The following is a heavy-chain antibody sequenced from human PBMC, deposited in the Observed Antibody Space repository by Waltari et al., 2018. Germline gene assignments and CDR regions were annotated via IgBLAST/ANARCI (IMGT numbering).Heavy chain of an antibody. J-gene: IGHJ4*02. Sequence: EVQLLVSGGGLVQPGGSLRLSCAASGFTFISNAMSWVRQAPGKGLEWVSAISGSGGSTYYADSVKGRFTISRDNSKNTLYLQMNSLRAEDTAVYYCAKADSSPRVGYFDYWGQGTLVTVSS. CDR1: GFTFISNA. CDR3: AKADSSPRVGYFDY. V-gene: IGHV3-23*01. CDR2: ISGSGGST.